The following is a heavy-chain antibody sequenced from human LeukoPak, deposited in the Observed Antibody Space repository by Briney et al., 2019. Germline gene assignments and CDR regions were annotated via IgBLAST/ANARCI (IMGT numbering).Heavy chain of an antibody. CDR3: TRSGEMDYYYDSSGYSSWFDP. V-gene: IGHV4-39*01. CDR1: GGSISSSIYQ. CDR2: IYYGGST. J-gene: IGHJ5*02. Sequence: SETLSLTCTVFGGSISSSIYQRGWIRQPPGKGLEWIGSIYYGGSTYYNPSLKSRVAISVDTSKNQFSLKLSSVTAADTAVYYCTRSGEMDYYYDSSGYSSWFDPWGQGTLVTVSS. D-gene: IGHD3-22*01.